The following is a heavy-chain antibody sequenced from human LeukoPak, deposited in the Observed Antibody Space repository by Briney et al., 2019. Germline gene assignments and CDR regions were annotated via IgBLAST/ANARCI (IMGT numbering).Heavy chain of an antibody. CDR2: FDPEDGET. D-gene: IGHD4-17*01. CDR1: GYTLTELS. J-gene: IGHJ2*01. V-gene: IGHV1-24*01. Sequence: ASVKVSCKVSGYTLTELSMHWVRQAPGKGLEWMGGFDPEDGETIYAQKFQGRVTMTEDTSTDTAYMELSSLRSEDTAVCYCATVYGDSPDWYFDLWGRGTLVTVSS. CDR3: ATVYGDSPDWYFDL.